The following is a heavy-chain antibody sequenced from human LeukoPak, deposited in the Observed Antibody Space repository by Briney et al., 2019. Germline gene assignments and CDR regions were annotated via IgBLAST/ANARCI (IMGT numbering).Heavy chain of an antibody. V-gene: IGHV3-9*01. CDR2: ISWNSGSI. J-gene: IGHJ5*02. Sequence: GGSLRLSCAASGFTFDDYAMHWVRQAPGKGLEWVSGISWNSGSIGYADSVKGRFTISRDNAKNSLYLQMNSLRAEDTALYYCAKDTQETVSAHNWFVPWGQGTLVTVSS. CDR3: AKDTQETVSAHNWFVP. CDR1: GFTFDDYA. D-gene: IGHD4-17*01.